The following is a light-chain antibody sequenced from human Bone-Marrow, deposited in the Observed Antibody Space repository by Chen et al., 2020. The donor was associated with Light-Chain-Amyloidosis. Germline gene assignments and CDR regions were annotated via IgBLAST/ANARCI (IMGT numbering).Light chain of an antibody. CDR2: YDS. Sequence: SYVLTQAPSVSVAPGKPARITCGGNNIGSKSEHWYQQKPGHAPVLVIYYDSDRPSGIPERFSGSNSGKTATLTVSRVEVGDEADYYCQVWDSSSDQPVFGGGTKLTVL. CDR3: QVWDSSSDQPV. CDR1: NIGSKS. J-gene: IGLJ2*01. V-gene: IGLV3-21*04.